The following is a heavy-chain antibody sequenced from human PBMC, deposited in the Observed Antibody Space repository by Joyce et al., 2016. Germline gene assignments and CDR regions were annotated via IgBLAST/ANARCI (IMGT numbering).Heavy chain of an antibody. Sequence: QVQLVESGGGVVQPGRSLRLSCAASGLTLSNYGVHWVRQGPGKGLEWVAVISYDGIYKYYGDSVKGRFTISRDNSKNTVFLEMNSLRTEDTAVYYCAKILTATYSSGWFLVYWGQGTLVTVSS. J-gene: IGHJ4*02. CDR1: GLTLSNYG. CDR2: ISYDGIYK. V-gene: IGHV3-30*18. CDR3: AKILTATYSSGWFLVY. D-gene: IGHD6-25*01.